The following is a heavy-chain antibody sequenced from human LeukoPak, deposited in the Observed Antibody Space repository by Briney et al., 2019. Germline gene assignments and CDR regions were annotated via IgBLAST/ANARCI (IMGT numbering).Heavy chain of an antibody. Sequence: SGGSLRLSCAASGFIFRNYAMHWVRQAPGKGLDWVAVISYDGTNKYYADSVKGRFTISRDSSKNTLFLQMNSLRVEDTAVYYCAREFDSWGQGTLVTVSS. CDR3: AREFDS. V-gene: IGHV3-30*01. CDR2: ISYDGTNK. CDR1: GFIFRNYA. J-gene: IGHJ5*01.